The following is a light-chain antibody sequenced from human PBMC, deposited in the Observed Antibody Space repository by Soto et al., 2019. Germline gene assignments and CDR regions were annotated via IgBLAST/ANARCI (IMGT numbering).Light chain of an antibody. Sequence: EVVLTQSPVTLSLSPGERATLSCRASQSFRGLLAWYQQKPGQAPRLLIYDAYNRATGIPPRFSGSGSGTDFTLTISSIEPEDSAVYYCQQRHMWHITFGQGTRLEIK. V-gene: IGKV3-11*01. J-gene: IGKJ5*01. CDR2: DAY. CDR1: QSFRGL. CDR3: QQRHMWHIT.